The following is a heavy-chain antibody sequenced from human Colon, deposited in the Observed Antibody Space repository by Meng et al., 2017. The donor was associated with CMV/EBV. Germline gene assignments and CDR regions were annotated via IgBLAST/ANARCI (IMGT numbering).Heavy chain of an antibody. CDR1: GFTFSSYS. D-gene: IGHD5-24*01. Sequence: GGSLRLSCAASGFTFSSYSMNWVRQAPGKGLEWVSYISSSSSSTFYADSVKGRFTIPRDNAKNSLYLQMNSLRAEDTAVYYCATLTDGPDALDTWGQGTMVTVSS. V-gene: IGHV3-48*04. CDR2: ISSSSSST. CDR3: ATLTDGPDALDT. J-gene: IGHJ3*02.